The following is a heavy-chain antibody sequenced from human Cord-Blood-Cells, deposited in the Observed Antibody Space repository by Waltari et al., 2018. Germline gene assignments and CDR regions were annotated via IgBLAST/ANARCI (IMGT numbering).Heavy chain of an antibody. D-gene: IGHD3-3*01. J-gene: IGHJ6*03. V-gene: IGHV1-24*01. CDR3: ATQRGYDFPPMDV. CDR2: FDPEDGET. CDR1: GYTLTALS. Sequence: QVQLVQSGAEVKKPGASVKVSCKVSGYTLTALSMHWVRQAPGKGLEWMGVFDPEDGETIHARKFQGRVSMTEDTSTDTAYRELSRLRSEDTAVYYCATQRGYDFPPMDVWGKGTTVTVSS.